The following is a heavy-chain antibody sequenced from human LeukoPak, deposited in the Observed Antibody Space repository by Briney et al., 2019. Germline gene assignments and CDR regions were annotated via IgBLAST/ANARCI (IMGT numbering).Heavy chain of an antibody. Sequence: GGSLRLSCAASGFTLSSYWMSWVRQAPGKGLEWVANINQAGSERYYVDSVKGRFTISRDNAKNSLYLQMNSLRAEDTAVYYCARDSSSWYGVDYWGQGTLVTVSS. CDR3: ARDSSSWYGVDY. CDR1: GFTLSSYW. CDR2: INQAGSER. J-gene: IGHJ4*02. V-gene: IGHV3-7*03. D-gene: IGHD6-13*01.